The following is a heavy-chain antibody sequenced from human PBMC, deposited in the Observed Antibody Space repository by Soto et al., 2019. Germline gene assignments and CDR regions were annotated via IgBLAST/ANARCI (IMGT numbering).Heavy chain of an antibody. CDR2: ISAYNGNT. V-gene: IGHV1-18*01. J-gene: IGHJ6*02. CDR1: GYTFTSYG. D-gene: IGHD3-9*01. CDR3: ARDLYDILTGPDYYYYGMAV. Sequence: QVQLVQSGAEVKKPGASVKVSCKASGYTFTSYGISWVRQAPGQGLEWMGWISAYNGNTNYAQKLQGRVTMTTDTATSQAYMELRSRRSDDTAVYYCARDLYDILTGPDYYYYGMAVSGQGTTVTVAS.